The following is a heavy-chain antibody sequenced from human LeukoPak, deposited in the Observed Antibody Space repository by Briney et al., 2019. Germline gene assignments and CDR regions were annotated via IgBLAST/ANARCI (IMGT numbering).Heavy chain of an antibody. CDR3: ATSPYYDFWSGYYLDY. D-gene: IGHD3-3*01. J-gene: IGHJ4*02. Sequence: SVKVSCKASGGTFSSYAISWVRQAPGQGLDWMGGIIPIFGTANYAQKFQGRVTITADESTSTAYMELSSLRSEDTAVYYCATSPYYDFWSGYYLDYWGQGTLVTFSS. CDR1: GGTFSSYA. V-gene: IGHV1-69*01. CDR2: IIPIFGTA.